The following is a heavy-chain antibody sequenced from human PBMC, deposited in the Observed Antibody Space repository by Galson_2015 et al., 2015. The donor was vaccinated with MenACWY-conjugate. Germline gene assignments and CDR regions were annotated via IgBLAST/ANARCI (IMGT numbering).Heavy chain of an antibody. D-gene: IGHD2-15*01. CDR3: AREVLLDVGRFFDY. Sequence: SETLSLTCNVSGGSIRSSYWTWIRQPPGRGLEWMGYSSTAGSSEYNPSLKSRVSMSVDTAKNQVSLRLTSVTAADTATYYCAREVLLDVGRFFDYWGQGILVTVSS. CDR2: SSTAGSS. J-gene: IGHJ4*02. CDR1: GGSIRSSY. V-gene: IGHV4-4*07.